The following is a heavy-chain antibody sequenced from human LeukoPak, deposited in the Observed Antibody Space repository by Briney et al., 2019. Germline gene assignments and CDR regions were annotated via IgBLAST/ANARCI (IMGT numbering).Heavy chain of an antibody. CDR2: INAGNGNT. J-gene: IGHJ2*01. Sequence: ASVKVSCKASGYTFTSYAMHWVRQAPGQRLEWMGWINAGNGNTKYSQKFQGRVTITRDTSASTAYMELSSLRSEDTAVYYCARAFRVSGYDSWYFDLWGRGTLVTVSS. CDR1: GYTFTSYA. D-gene: IGHD5-12*01. CDR3: ARAFRVSGYDSWYFDL. V-gene: IGHV1-3*01.